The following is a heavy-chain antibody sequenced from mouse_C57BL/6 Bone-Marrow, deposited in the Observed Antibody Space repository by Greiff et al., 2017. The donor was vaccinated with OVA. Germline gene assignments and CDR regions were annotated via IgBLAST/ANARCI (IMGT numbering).Heavy chain of an antibody. CDR1: GFTFSDYY. Sequence: EVQVVESGGGLVQPGGSLKLSCAASGFTFSDYYMYWVRQTPEKRLEWVAYISNGGGSTYYPDTVKGRFTISRDNAKNTLYLQMSRLKSEDTAMYYCAIHGGYYVPFDYWGQGTTLTVSS. CDR2: ISNGGGST. V-gene: IGHV5-12*01. CDR3: AIHGGYYVPFDY. D-gene: IGHD2-3*01. J-gene: IGHJ2*01.